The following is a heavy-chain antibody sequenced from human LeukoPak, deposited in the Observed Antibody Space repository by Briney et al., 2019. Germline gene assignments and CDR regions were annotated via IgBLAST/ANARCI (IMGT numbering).Heavy chain of an antibody. V-gene: IGHV1-2*02. CDR3: ASSQLYYDILAGKGDDDAFDI. Sequence: ASVKVSCKASGDTFTGDYMHSVPEAPGQGLERMGWITPNSGGTNSAQKFQGRVTMTRDTSISTAYMELSRLRSDDTAVYYCASSQLYYDILAGKGDDDAFDIWGQGTMVTVSS. D-gene: IGHD3-9*01. J-gene: IGHJ3*02. CDR1: GDTFTGDY. CDR2: ITPNSGGT.